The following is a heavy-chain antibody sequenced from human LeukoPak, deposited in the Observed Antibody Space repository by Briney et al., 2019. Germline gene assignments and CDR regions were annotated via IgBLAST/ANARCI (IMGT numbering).Heavy chain of an antibody. CDR2: ISNSGSTI. D-gene: IGHD7-27*01. J-gene: IGHJ5*02. V-gene: IGHV3-11*01. CDR1: GFTFSDYY. Sequence: PGGSLRLSCAASGFTFSDYYMSWIRQAPGRGLECVSYISNSGSTIYYADSVKGRFAISRDNAKNSLYLQMNSLRAEDTAVYYCARIVSSHWDTWGQGTLVTVSS. CDR3: ARIVSSHWDT.